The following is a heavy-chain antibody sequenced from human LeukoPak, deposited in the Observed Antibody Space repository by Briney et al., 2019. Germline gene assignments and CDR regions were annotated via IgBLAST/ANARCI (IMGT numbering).Heavy chain of an antibody. CDR3: ARYSPTVYWGYYYYYIDV. CDR1: GGSISSSSYY. V-gene: IGHV4-39*07. J-gene: IGHJ6*03. D-gene: IGHD3-16*01. Sequence: SETLSLTCTVSGGSISSSSYYWGWIRQPPGQGLEWIGEINHSGSTNYNPSLKSRVTISVDTSKNQFSLKLSSVTAADTAVYYCARYSPTVYWGYYYYYIDVWGKGTTVTVSS. CDR2: INHSGST.